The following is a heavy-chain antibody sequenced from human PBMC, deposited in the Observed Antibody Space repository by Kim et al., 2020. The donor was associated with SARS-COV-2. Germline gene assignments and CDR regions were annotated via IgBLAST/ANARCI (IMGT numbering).Heavy chain of an antibody. Sequence: RTTNYHPSPKRRVTISVDTSKNQFSLKLSSVTAADTAVYYCAREAAAISPWGQGTLVTVSS. CDR3: AREAAAISP. CDR2: RTT. J-gene: IGHJ5*02. D-gene: IGHD2-2*01. V-gene: IGHV4-59*01.